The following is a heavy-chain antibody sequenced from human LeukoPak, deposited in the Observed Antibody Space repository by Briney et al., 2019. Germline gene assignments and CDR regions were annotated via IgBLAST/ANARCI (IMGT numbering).Heavy chain of an antibody. CDR2: IKSDGSST. CDR3: ARDSSSWYYDY. V-gene: IGHV3-74*03. Sequence: GGSLRLSCAASGFTLSSYWMHWVRQAQGKGLVWVSCIKSDGSSTTYADSVKGRFTISRDNAKNTLHLQMNSLRAEDTAVYYCARDSSSWYYDYWGQGTLVTVSS. CDR1: GFTLSSYW. D-gene: IGHD6-13*01. J-gene: IGHJ4*02.